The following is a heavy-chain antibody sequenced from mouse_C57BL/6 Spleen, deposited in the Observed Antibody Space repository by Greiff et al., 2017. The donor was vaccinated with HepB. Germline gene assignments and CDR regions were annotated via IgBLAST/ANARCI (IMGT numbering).Heavy chain of an antibody. CDR3: ASGEEICYDYEEFAY. CDR2: INPSNGGT. Sequence: QVQLQQPGTELVKPGASVKLSCKASGYTFTSYWMHWVKQRPGQGLEWIGNINPSNGGTNYNEKFKSKATLTVDKSSSTAYMQLSSLTSEDSAVYYCASGEEICYDYEEFAYWGQGTLVTVSA. D-gene: IGHD2-4*01. CDR1: GYTFTSYW. J-gene: IGHJ3*01. V-gene: IGHV1-53*01.